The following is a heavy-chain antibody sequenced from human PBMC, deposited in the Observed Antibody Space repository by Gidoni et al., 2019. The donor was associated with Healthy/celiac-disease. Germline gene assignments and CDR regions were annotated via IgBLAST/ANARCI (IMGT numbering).Heavy chain of an antibody. Sequence: EVQLVESGGGLVKPGGSLRLSCAASGFTFINAWMSWVRQAPGKGLEWVGRIKSKTDGGTTDYAAPVKGRFTISRDDSKNTLYLQMNSLKTEDTAVYYCTTDILEHNYYYDSSGYYPNFDYWGQGTLVTVSS. CDR2: IKSKTDGGTT. J-gene: IGHJ4*02. CDR1: GFTFINAW. D-gene: IGHD3-22*01. CDR3: TTDILEHNYYYDSSGYYPNFDY. V-gene: IGHV3-15*01.